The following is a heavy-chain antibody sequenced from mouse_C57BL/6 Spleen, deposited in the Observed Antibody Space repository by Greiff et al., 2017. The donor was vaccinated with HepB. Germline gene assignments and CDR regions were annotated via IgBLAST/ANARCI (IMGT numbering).Heavy chain of an antibody. J-gene: IGHJ3*01. D-gene: IGHD2-3*01. V-gene: IGHV1-22*01. Sequence: DVQLVESGPELVKPGASVKMSCKASGYTFTDYNMHWVKQSHGKSLEWIGYINPNNGGTSYNQKFKSKATLTVNKSSSTAYMELRSLTSEDSAVYYCAGDDGHYRFAYWGQGTLVTVSA. CDR2: INPNNGGT. CDR3: AGDDGHYRFAY. CDR1: GYTFTDYN.